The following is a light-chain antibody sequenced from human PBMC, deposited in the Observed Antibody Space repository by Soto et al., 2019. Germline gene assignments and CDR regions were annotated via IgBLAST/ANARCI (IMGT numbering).Light chain of an antibody. J-gene: IGKJ1*01. CDR2: DAS. CDR3: LQHGGSLWT. V-gene: IGKV3-20*01. Sequence: EIALTQSPGTLSLSPGEGATLSCRASQNVANSLAWFQQKPGQAPRRLIYDASSRATGIPDRFSGSGSGTDFTLSISRLEPADFAVYYCLQHGGSLWTFGQGTKVEIK. CDR1: QNVANS.